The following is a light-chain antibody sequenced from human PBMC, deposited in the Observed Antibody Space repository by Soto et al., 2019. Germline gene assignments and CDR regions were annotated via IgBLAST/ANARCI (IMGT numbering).Light chain of an antibody. V-gene: IGLV2-14*03. J-gene: IGLJ1*01. CDR2: DVY. CDR3: NSYTSSTPFHV. CDR1: RTDVDGYDY. Sequence: QSALTQPASVSGSPGQSIAISCTGVRTDVDGYDYVSWYQQHPGQAPQLIIYDVYNRPSGVSHRFSGSKSGDTASLNISGLQADDDADYYCNSYTSSTPFHVFGTGTMLTAL.